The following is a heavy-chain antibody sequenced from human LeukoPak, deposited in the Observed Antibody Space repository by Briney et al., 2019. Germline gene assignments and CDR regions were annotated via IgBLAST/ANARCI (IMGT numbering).Heavy chain of an antibody. V-gene: IGHV1-69*01. D-gene: IGHD1-1*01. CDR1: GGTFSSYA. CDR2: IIPIFGTA. J-gene: IGHJ4*02. CDR3: ATQRAEGVHLYYFDY. Sequence: GSSVKVSCKASGGTFSSYAISWVRQAPGQGLEWMGGIIPIFGTANYAQKFQGRVTITADESTSTAYMELSSLRSEDTAVYYCATQRAEGVHLYYFDYWGQGILVTVSS.